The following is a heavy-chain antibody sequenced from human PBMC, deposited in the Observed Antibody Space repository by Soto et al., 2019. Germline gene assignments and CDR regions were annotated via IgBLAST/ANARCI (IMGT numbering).Heavy chain of an antibody. Sequence: EVQLVESGGDLVQPGGSLRLTCVVSGLNFNNAWMNWVRQAPGKGLEWVANINPDGSAEGYVHSVRGRFTIYRDNAKNSFILSMNSVRADDTAVYYCGSEKRLQPDYWGQGTLVTVSS. V-gene: IGHV3-7*04. CDR1: GLNFNNAW. CDR3: GSEKRLQPDY. CDR2: INPDGSAE. D-gene: IGHD1-1*01. J-gene: IGHJ4*02.